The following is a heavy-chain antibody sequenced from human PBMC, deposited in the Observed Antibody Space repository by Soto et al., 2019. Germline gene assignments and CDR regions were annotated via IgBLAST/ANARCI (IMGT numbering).Heavy chain of an antibody. CDR3: ARSDHYYYDSSGYWDY. D-gene: IGHD3-22*01. J-gene: IGHJ4*02. V-gene: IGHV4-59*08. Sequence: SETLSLTCTVSGGSISSYYWSWIRQPPGKGLKWIGYIYYSGSTNYNPSLKSRLTISVDTSKNQFSLKLSSVTAADTAVYYCARSDHYYYDSSGYWDYWGQGALVTVSS. CDR1: GGSISSYY. CDR2: IYYSGST.